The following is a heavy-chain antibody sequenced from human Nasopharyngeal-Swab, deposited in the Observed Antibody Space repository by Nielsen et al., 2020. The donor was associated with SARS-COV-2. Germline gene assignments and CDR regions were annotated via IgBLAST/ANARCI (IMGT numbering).Heavy chain of an antibody. CDR2: IYYSGST. CDR3: ARYTTGDAFDI. D-gene: IGHD1-1*01. Sequence: SETLSLTCTVSGGSISSSSYYWGWIRQPPGKGLEWIGSIYYSGSTYYNPSLKSRVTISVDTSKNQFSLKLSSVTAADTAVYYCARYTTGDAFDIWGQGTMVTVSS. CDR1: GGSISSSSYY. J-gene: IGHJ3*02. V-gene: IGHV4-39*01.